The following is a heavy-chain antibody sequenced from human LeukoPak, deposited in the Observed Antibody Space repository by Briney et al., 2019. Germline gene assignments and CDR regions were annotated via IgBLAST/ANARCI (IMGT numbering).Heavy chain of an antibody. V-gene: IGHV3-11*04. Sequence: GGSLRLSCAASGFTFSDYYMSWIRQAPGKGLEWVSYISSSGSTIYYADSVKGRFTISRDNAKNSLYLQMNSLRAEDTAVYYCARETTTVTSYYYYMDVWGKGTTVTVSS. CDR1: GFTFSDYY. CDR2: ISSSGSTI. CDR3: ARETTTVTSYYYYMDV. D-gene: IGHD4-17*01. J-gene: IGHJ6*03.